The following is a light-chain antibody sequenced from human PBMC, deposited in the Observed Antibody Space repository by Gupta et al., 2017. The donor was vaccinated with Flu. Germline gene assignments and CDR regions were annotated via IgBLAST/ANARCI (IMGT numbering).Light chain of an antibody. CDR3: QQYYRTPPT. CDR1: QSVLYSSNNMNY. V-gene: IGKV4-1*01. Sequence: SGGERAAINCKSSQSVLYSSNNMNYLAWYQQKPGQPPKLLISWASTRESGVPDRFSGSGSGTDFTLTISSLQAEDVAVYFCQQYYRTPPTFGGGTKVEIK. CDR2: WAS. J-gene: IGKJ4*01.